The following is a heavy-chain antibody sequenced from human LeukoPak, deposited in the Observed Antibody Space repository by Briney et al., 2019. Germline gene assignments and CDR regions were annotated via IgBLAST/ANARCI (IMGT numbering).Heavy chain of an antibody. V-gene: IGHV4-61*01. D-gene: IGHD2/OR15-2a*01. J-gene: IGHJ5*02. CDR2: INYSGST. CDR1: GGSISSSSYY. CDR3: TSSTTGGWFDP. Sequence: SETLSLTCTVSGGSISSSSYYWSWLRQPPGKGLEWIGYINYSGSTSYNPSLRSRVTISVDTSKNQFSLKLSSVTAADTAVYYCTSSTTGGWFDPWGQGTLVTVSS.